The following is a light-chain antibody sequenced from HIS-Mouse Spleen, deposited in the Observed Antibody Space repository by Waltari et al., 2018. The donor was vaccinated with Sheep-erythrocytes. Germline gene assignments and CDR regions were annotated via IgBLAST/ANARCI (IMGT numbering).Light chain of an antibody. J-gene: IGKJ4*01. CDR2: DAS. CDR3: QQRSNWPPA. CDR1: KSVSSY. V-gene: IGKV3-11*01. Sequence: EIVLTQSPATLSSSPGERATLSCRASKSVSSYLAWYQQKPGQAPRLLIYDASNRATGIPARFSGSGSGTDFTLTISSLEPEDFAVYYCQQRSNWPPAFGGGTKVEIK.